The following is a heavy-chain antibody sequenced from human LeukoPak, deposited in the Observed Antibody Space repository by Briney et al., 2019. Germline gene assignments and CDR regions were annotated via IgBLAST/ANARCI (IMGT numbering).Heavy chain of an antibody. CDR3: AKDRGEDYYYYGMDV. CDR2: ISYDGSNK. V-gene: IGHV3-30*18. Sequence: GGSLRLSCGASGFTFSSHGMHWVRQAPGKGLEWVAVISYDGSNKYYGDSVKGRFTISRDNSKNTLYLQMNSLRAEDTAVYYCAKDRGEDYYYYGMDVWGQGTTVTVSS. J-gene: IGHJ6*02. CDR1: GFTFSSHG.